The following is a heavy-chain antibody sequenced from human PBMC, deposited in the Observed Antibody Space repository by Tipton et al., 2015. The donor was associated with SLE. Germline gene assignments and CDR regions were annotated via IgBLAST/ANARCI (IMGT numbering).Heavy chain of an antibody. D-gene: IGHD6-13*01. V-gene: IGHV1-69*01. CDR3: ARVEEQQLIRDYYGMDV. J-gene: IGHJ6*02. Sequence: QSGPEVKKPGSSVKVSCKASGGTFSSYAISWVRQAPGQGLEWMGGIIPIFGTANYAQKFQGRVTITADESTSTAYMELSSLRSEDTAVYYCARVEEQQLIRDYYGMDVWGQGTTVTVSS. CDR1: GGTFSSYA. CDR2: IIPIFGTA.